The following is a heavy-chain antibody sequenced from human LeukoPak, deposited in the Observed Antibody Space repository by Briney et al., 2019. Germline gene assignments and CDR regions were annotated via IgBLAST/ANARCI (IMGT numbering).Heavy chain of an antibody. Sequence: GGSLRLSCAASGFTFSNAWMSWVRQAPGKGLEWVGRIKSKTDGGTTDYAAPVKGRFTISRDDSKNTLYLQMNSLKTEDTAVYYCTTDIPIITYYYGSGSYYWGQGTPVTVSS. D-gene: IGHD3-10*01. V-gene: IGHV3-15*01. CDR1: GFTFSNAW. CDR2: IKSKTDGGTT. CDR3: TTDIPIITYYYGSGSYY. J-gene: IGHJ4*02.